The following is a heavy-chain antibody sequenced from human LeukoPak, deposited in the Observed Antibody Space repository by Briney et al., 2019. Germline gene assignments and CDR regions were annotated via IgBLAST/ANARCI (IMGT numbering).Heavy chain of an antibody. CDR3: ARVVRIVVVTASPGYFDY. CDR1: GGSISSYY. J-gene: IGHJ4*02. D-gene: IGHD2-21*02. CDR2: IYPSGST. V-gene: IGHV4-4*07. Sequence: PSETLSLTCTVSGGSISSYYWTWIRQPAGKGLEWIGRIYPSGSTNYNPSLKSRVTISVDTSKNQFSLKLSSVTAADTAVYYCARVVRIVVVTASPGYFDYWGQGTLVTVSS.